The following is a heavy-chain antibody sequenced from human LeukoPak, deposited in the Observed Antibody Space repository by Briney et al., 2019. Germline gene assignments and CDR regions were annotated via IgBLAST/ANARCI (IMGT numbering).Heavy chain of an antibody. D-gene: IGHD2-21*02. CDR1: GGSISSGSYY. Sequence: SETLSLTCTVSGGSISSGSYYWSWIRQPAGKGLEWIGRIYTSGSTNYNPSLKSRVTISVDTSKNQFSLKLSSVTAADTAVYYCARGIVVVTAIIDWGQGTLVTVSS. J-gene: IGHJ4*02. CDR3: ARGIVVVTAIID. CDR2: IYTSGST. V-gene: IGHV4-61*02.